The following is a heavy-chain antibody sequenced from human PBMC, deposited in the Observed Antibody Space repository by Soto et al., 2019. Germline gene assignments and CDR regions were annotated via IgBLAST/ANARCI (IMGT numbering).Heavy chain of an antibody. CDR3: ASRLYSSGYYGFLDH. V-gene: IGHV1-46*03. CDR2: INPSGGST. Sequence: QVQLMQSGAEVKQPGASVKVSCKASGYTLTSYYMHWVRQAPGQGLGWMGIINPSGGSTSYTQRFQGRVTMTRDTSTSTVYMELSSLRSEDTAVYYCASRLYSSGYYGFLDHWGQGTLVTVSS. J-gene: IGHJ4*02. D-gene: IGHD3-22*01. CDR1: GYTLTSYY.